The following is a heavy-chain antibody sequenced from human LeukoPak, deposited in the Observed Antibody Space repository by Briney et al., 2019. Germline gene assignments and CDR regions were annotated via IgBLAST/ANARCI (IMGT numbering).Heavy chain of an antibody. V-gene: IGHV1-2*02. Sequence: ASVKVSCKASAYTFTEYYMHWVRQAPGQGLEWMGWINPNSGGTDYSWKFQGRVTMTRDTSIGTAYMELSRLKSDDTAVYYCARRGYYYDRSGYYDDAFDIWGQGTMVTVSS. J-gene: IGHJ3*02. CDR1: AYTFTEYY. CDR2: INPNSGGT. D-gene: IGHD3-22*01. CDR3: ARRGYYYDRSGYYDDAFDI.